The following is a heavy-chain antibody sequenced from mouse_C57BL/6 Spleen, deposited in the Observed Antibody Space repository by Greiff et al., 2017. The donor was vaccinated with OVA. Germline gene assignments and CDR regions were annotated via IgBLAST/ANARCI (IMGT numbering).Heavy chain of an antibody. J-gene: IGHJ3*01. D-gene: IGHD2-5*01. V-gene: IGHV1-9*01. CDR1: GYTFTGYW. Sequence: VQLLQSGAELMKPGASVKLSCKATGYTFTGYWIHWVKQRPGHGLEWIGEFLPGSGSTNYNEKFKGKATFTADTSSNTAYMQLSSLTTEDSAIECCAGESNYSWFAYWGQGTLVTVSA. CDR2: FLPGSGST. CDR3: AGESNYSWFAY.